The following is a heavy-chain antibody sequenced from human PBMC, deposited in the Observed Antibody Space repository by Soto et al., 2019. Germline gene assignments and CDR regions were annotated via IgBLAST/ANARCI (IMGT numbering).Heavy chain of an antibody. CDR3: AKDAIEGSRRVLFGMDV. Sequence: GGSLRLSCAASGFTFSSYAMSWVRQAPGKGLEWVSAISGSGGSTYYADSVKGRFTISRDNSKNTLYLQMNSLRAEDTAVYYCAKDAIEGSRRVLFGMDVWGQGTTVTVSS. V-gene: IGHV3-23*01. CDR2: ISGSGGST. J-gene: IGHJ6*02. CDR1: GFTFSSYA. D-gene: IGHD3-10*01.